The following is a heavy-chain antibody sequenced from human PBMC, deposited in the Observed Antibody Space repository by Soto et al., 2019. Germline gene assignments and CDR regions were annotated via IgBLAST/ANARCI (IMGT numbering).Heavy chain of an antibody. J-gene: IGHJ4*02. CDR3: ARRLATTVSALGY. D-gene: IGHD4-17*01. CDR2: ISENGDRQ. CDR1: GLSFTSSS. V-gene: IGHV3-30-3*01. Sequence: QVQLVQSGGGVVQAGNSLRLSCTASGLSFTSSSFHWVRQAPGKGLEWVAVISENGDRQYSTESVRGRFLISRDSSKNTVYLQMNRPRPEDTGVYFCARRLATTVSALGYWGQGALVTVSS.